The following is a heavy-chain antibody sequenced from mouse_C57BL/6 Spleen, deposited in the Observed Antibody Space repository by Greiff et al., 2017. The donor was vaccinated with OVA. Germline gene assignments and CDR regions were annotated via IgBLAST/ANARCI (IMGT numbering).Heavy chain of an antibody. Sequence: EVNVVESGGGLVKPGGSLKLSCAASGFTFSDYGMHWVRQAPEQGLEWVAYISSGSSTISYADTVKGRFTISRANAKNTLFLQMTSLRSEDTAMXYYARRTGTGWYFDVWGTGTTVTVSS. D-gene: IGHD1-1*02. J-gene: IGHJ1*03. CDR3: ARRTGTGWYFDV. CDR1: GFTFSDYG. CDR2: ISSGSSTI. V-gene: IGHV5-17*01.